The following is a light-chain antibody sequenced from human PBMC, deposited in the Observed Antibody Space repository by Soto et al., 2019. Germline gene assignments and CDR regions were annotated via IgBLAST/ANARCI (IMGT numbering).Light chain of an antibody. V-gene: IGKV3-15*01. CDR2: TTS. CDR3: QQHNNYPLT. Sequence: EILMTQSPSTLSVSPGERATLSCRASQTVSSKLAWYQQKPGKAPRLLIYTTSTIDSGIPSRFSGSGSGTEFTLTISSLQSEDFAAYYCQQHNNYPLTFGGGTKVDI. J-gene: IGKJ4*01. CDR1: QTVSSK.